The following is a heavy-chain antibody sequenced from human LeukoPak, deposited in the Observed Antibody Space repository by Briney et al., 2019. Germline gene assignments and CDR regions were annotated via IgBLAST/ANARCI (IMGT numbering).Heavy chain of an antibody. CDR3: AREGVGFSYGYAYH. Sequence: GGSLRPSCAASGFTFNDYYMSWIRQAPGKGLEWVSYISSGTISVTTVYYADSVKGRFTISRDNAKNSLYLQMNSLRPEDTAVYFCAREGVGFSYGYAYHWGQGTLVTVSS. CDR1: GFTFNDYY. CDR2: ISSGTISVTTV. V-gene: IGHV3-11*01. J-gene: IGHJ5*02. D-gene: IGHD5-18*01.